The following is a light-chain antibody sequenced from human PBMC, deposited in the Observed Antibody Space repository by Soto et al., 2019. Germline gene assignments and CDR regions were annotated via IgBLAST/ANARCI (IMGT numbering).Light chain of an antibody. CDR3: PQHNSYTWT. CDR1: QSISSY. V-gene: IGKV1-17*01. Sequence: IHMTQSPSSLSASVGDRVTITCRASQSISSYLNWYQQKPGKAPKRLXYAASSLQSGVPSRFSVSGSGTECTLTISRLKNEDCATYYCPQHNSYTWTFCQGTKVDIK. J-gene: IGKJ1*01. CDR2: AAS.